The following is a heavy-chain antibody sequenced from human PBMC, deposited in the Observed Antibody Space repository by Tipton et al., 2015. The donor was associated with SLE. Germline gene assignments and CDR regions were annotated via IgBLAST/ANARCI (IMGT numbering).Heavy chain of an antibody. CDR3: VREGWWRYFDY. CDR2: IGIDSDGTRT. D-gene: IGHD2-15*01. J-gene: IGHJ4*02. CDR1: EFTFRSYW. Sequence: GSLRLSCAASEFTFRSYWMHWVRQSPGKGLVWVSGIGIDSDGTRTIYADSVRGRFTISRDNAKNTLYFQMNNLRAEDTAVYYCVREGWWRYFDYWGQGTLVTVSS. V-gene: IGHV3-74*01.